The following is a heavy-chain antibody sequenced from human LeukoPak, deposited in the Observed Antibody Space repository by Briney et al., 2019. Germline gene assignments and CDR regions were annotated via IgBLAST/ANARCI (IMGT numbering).Heavy chain of an antibody. CDR3: ASGVGHPRKYFDY. V-gene: IGHV3-21*01. CDR1: GFTFSSYN. J-gene: IGHJ4*02. CDR2: ISSSSGFI. Sequence: PGGSLRLSCAASGFTFSSYNMNWVRQAPGKGLEWVSSISSSSGFIYYTDSLEGRLTISRDNAKNLLYLQMNSLRVEETAVYYCASGVGHPRKYFDYRGGGKLFTVSS. D-gene: IGHD1-26*01.